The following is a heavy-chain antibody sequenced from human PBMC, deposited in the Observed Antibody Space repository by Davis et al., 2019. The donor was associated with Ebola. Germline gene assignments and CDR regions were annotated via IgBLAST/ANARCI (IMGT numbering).Heavy chain of an antibody. CDR1: GPALGSGTHF. J-gene: IGHJ5*02. CDR2: VILSGST. CDR3: ARNSYSPSSGDSFDP. D-gene: IGHD1-26*01. Sequence: PQTMSPPITLPGPALGSGTHFCSWIRQYPGRGLEWIGHVILSGSTFFKPYLRSRVSMSVDPSKNQFSLTWRSVTAADTAVYYCARNSYSPSSGDSFDPWGQGTAVTVSS. V-gene: IGHV4-31*03.